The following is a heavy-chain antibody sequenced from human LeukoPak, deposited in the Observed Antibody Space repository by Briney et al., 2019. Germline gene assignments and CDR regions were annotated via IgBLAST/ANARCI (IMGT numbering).Heavy chain of an antibody. CDR2: IWNDGSTK. CDR1: GFTFSAYG. CDR3: AKDQGYDPTFD. D-gene: IGHD3-22*01. J-gene: IGHJ4*02. Sequence: GGSLRLSCVASGFTFSAYGMHWVRQAPGKGLEWVAFIWNDGSTKYYADSVKGRFTISRDNSKNTVYLQMNSLRAEDTAVYYCAKDQGYDPTFDWGQGTLVTVSS. V-gene: IGHV3-30*02.